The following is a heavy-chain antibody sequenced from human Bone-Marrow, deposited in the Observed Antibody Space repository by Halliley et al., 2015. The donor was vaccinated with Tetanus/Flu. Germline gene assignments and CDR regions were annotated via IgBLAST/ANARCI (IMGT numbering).Heavy chain of an antibody. CDR3: AKGRVAGMSLFDH. V-gene: IGHV3-23*01. J-gene: IGHJ4*02. CDR2: IRGRGALT. Sequence: LEWVSGIRGRGALTFYADSVKGRFTISRDNSNNTLYLQMNSLGVEDTAVYYCAKGRVAGMSLFDHWGQGALVSVPS. D-gene: IGHD6-19*01.